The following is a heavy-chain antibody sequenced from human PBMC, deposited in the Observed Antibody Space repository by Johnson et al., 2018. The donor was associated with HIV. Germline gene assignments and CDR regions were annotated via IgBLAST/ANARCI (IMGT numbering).Heavy chain of an antibody. CDR1: GFTFDDYD. CDR3: AKSVLFVLVIYAPDVFDF. Sequence: VQLVESGGGVVRPGGSLRLSCAASGFTFDDYDMSWVRQAPGKGLEWVSSINWNGGITGYADPVRGRLPISRDNAKNSLYLQMNSLRAEDTAVYYCAKSVLFVLVIYAPDVFDFWGQGTMVTVSS. J-gene: IGHJ3*01. D-gene: IGHD2-8*02. CDR2: INWNGGIT. V-gene: IGHV3-20*04.